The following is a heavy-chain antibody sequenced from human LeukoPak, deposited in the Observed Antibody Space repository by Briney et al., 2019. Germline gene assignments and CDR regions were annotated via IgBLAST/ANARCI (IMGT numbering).Heavy chain of an antibody. CDR2: ISYIGST. D-gene: IGHD2-2*01. J-gene: IGHJ4*02. CDR1: GGSLSTHY. CDR3: ARLPVVVSNPPFDY. Sequence: SETLSLTCTVSGGSLSTHYWTWVRQPPGKGLEWIGYISYIGSTNYNPSLKSRVTISVDTSKNQFSLKLSSVTAADTAVYYCARLPVVVSNPPFDYWGQGTLVTVSS. V-gene: IGHV4-59*11.